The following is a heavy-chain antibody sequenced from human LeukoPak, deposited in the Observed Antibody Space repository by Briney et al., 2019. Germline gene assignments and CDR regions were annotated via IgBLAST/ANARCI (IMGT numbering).Heavy chain of an antibody. CDR2: ISGSVANT. CDR3: AKGSYYHSSGSFYFDY. Sequence: GGSLRLSCAASGFTFSSYAMSWVRQAPGKGLEWVSGISGSVANTYYAESVKGRFTISRDNSKNKLYMQLNSLGTEHTAEYSCAKGSYYHSSGSFYFDYWGQGPLVTVSS. D-gene: IGHD3-22*01. CDR1: GFTFSSYA. J-gene: IGHJ4*02. V-gene: IGHV3-23*01.